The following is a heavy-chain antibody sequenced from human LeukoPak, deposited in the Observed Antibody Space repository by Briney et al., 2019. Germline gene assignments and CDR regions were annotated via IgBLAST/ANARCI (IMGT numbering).Heavy chain of an antibody. Sequence: PSETLSLTCTVSGGSISRSHWWGWVRQPPGKGLEWVGEIHHSGSTNSNPSLKSRVTMSVDKSKNQFSLSLNSVTAADTAVYYCAREFVQGSSLPYFDSWGQGTLVTVSS. CDR1: GGSISRSHW. V-gene: IGHV4-4*02. CDR2: IHHSGST. CDR3: AREFVQGSSLPYFDS. J-gene: IGHJ4*02. D-gene: IGHD1-26*01.